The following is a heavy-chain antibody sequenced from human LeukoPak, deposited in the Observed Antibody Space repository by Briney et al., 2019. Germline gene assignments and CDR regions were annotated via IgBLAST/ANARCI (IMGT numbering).Heavy chain of an antibody. CDR2: IYYSGST. CDR3: ARHLRGYSGYGPYYYYGMDV. CDR1: GGSFSGYY. V-gene: IGHV4-59*08. D-gene: IGHD5-12*01. Sequence: SETLSLTCAVYGGSFSGYYWSWIRQPPGKGLEWIGYIYYSGSTNYNPSLKSRVTISVDTSKNQFSLKLSSATAADTAVYYCARHLRGYSGYGPYYYYGMDVWGQGTTVTVSS. J-gene: IGHJ6*02.